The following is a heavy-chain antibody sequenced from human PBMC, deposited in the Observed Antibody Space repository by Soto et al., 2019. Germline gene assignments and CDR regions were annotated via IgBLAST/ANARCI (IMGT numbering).Heavy chain of an antibody. CDR2: ISSSSSAM. J-gene: IGHJ5*02. CDR1: GFTFSSYS. V-gene: IGHV3-48*02. Sequence: EVQLVESGGGLVQPRGSLRLSCAASGFTFSSYSMMWVRQAPGKGLEWVSYISSSSSAMYYADSVKGRFTISRDNAKNLLYLQRTNLRDEDTAVYYCERDTRTPWGQGTLVTVSS. CDR3: ERDTRTP.